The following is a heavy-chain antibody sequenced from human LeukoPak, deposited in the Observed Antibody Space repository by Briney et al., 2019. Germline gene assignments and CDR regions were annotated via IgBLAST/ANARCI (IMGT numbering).Heavy chain of an antibody. V-gene: IGHV3-11*04. Sequence: PEGSLRLSCAASGFTFSDYYMSWIRQAPGKGLEWVSYISSSGSTIYYADSVKGRFTISRDNAKNSLYLQMNSLRAEDTAVYYCASPIVVVTASWGPDAFDIWGQGTMVTVSS. D-gene: IGHD2-21*02. J-gene: IGHJ3*02. CDR3: ASPIVVVTASWGPDAFDI. CDR1: GFTFSDYY. CDR2: ISSSGSTI.